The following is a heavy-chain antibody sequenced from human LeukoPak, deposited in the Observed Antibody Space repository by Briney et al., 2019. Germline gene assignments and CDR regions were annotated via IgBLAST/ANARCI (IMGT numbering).Heavy chain of an antibody. D-gene: IGHD6-13*01. V-gene: IGHV4-59*08. J-gene: IGHJ4*03. Sequence: PSQTLSLTCTVSGGSITSNYWSWIRQPPGKGLDWIGYIYYSGSTKYNPSLKSRNTMSVDTSKNQFSLQLSSVTAADTAVYVCATLPAAGRSPFDYWGQGTMATVSS. CDR2: IYYSGST. CDR1: GGSITSNY. CDR3: ATLPAAGRSPFDY.